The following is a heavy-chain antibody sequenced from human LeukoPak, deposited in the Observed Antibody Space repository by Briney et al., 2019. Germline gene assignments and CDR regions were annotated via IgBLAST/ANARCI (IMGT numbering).Heavy chain of an antibody. CDR2: MNPNSGNT. J-gene: IGHJ4*02. CDR1: GYTFTSYD. CDR3: ARNRGYCSSTSCYQVADY. V-gene: IGHV1-8*01. D-gene: IGHD2-2*01. Sequence: GASVKGSCKASGYTFTSYDINWVRQATGQGLEWMGWMNPNSGNTGYAQKFQGRVTMTRNTSISTAYMELSSLRSEDTAVYYCARNRGYCSSTSCYQVADYWGQGTLVTVSS.